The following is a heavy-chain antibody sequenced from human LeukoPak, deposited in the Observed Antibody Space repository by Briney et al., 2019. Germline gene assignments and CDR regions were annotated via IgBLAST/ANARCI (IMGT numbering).Heavy chain of an antibody. CDR2: INAGNGNT. V-gene: IGHV1-3*01. CDR1: GYTFTSYA. Sequence: GASVKVSCKASGYTFTSYAIHWVRQAPGQRLEWMGWINAGNGNTKYSQKFQGRVTISRDTSASTAYMELSSLRSEDTAVYYCARAPLGFGELSGWFDPWGQGTLVTVSS. CDR3: ARAPLGFGELSGWFDP. D-gene: IGHD3-10*01. J-gene: IGHJ5*02.